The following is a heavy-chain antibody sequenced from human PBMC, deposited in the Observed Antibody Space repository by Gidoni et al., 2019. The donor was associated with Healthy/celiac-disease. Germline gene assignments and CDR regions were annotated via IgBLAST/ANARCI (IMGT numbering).Heavy chain of an antibody. CDR2: ISGSGGST. J-gene: IGHJ4*02. Sequence: EVQLLESGGGLVQPGGSLRLACAASGFTFSSYAMSWVRQAPGKGLEWVSAISGSGGSTYYADSVKGRFTISRDNSKNTLYLQMNSLRAEDTAVYYCAKVSGYSYGYSDYWGQGTLVTVSS. D-gene: IGHD5-18*01. CDR1: GFTFSSYA. V-gene: IGHV3-23*01. CDR3: AKVSGYSYGYSDY.